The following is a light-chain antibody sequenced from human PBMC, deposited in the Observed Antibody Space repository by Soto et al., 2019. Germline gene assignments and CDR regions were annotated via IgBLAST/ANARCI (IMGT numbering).Light chain of an antibody. CDR1: QSVGSN. CDR2: GAS. CDR3: QQYGRSGR. Sequence: EIAITQTPSTLSASPEYRATLSFRASQSVGSNLAWYQQKPGQAPRLLMYGASTRATGIPARFSGSGSGTEFTLTISRLEPEDFAVCYCQQYGRSGRFGQGTKVETK. J-gene: IGKJ1*01. V-gene: IGKV3D-15*01.